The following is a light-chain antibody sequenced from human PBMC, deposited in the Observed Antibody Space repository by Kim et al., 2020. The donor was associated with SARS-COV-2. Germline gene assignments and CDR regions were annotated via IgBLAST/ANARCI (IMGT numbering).Light chain of an antibody. CDR1: QSVSSNY. CDR3: QQYSSSPAT. V-gene: IGKV3-20*01. J-gene: IGKJ1*01. CDR2: GAS. Sequence: SPGDGATLSFRASQSVSSNYLAWYQQNPGQAPRLLIYGASSRATGIPDRFSGSGSGTDFTLTITRLEPEDFAVYYCQQYSSSPATFGQGTKVDIK.